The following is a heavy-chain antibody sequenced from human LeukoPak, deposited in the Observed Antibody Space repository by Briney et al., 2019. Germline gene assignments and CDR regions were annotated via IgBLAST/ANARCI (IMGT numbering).Heavy chain of an antibody. CDR2: IYYSGST. CDR1: GGSISSRIYY. D-gene: IGHD5-24*01. CDR3: ARGGLDGYRPFDY. V-gene: IGHV4-39*07. J-gene: IGHJ4*02. Sequence: SETLSLTCTVSGGSISSRIYYWGWIRQPPGKGLEWIGSIYYSGSTYYNPSLKSRVTISVDTSKNQFSLKLSSVTAADTAVYYCARGGLDGYRPFDYWGQGTLVTVSS.